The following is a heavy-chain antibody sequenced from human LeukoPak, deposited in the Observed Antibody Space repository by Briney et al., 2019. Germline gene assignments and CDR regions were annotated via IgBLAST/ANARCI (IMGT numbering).Heavy chain of an antibody. CDR2: IYTSGST. CDR3: ARGADYGDYGGWFDP. V-gene: IGHV4-4*07. J-gene: IGHJ5*02. CDR1: GGSISSYY. D-gene: IGHD4-17*01. Sequence: SETLSLTCTVSGGSISSYYWSWIRQPAGKGLEWIGRIYTSGSTNYNPPLKSRVTMSVDTSKNQFSLKLSSVTAADTAVYYCARGADYGDYGGWFDPWGQGTLVTVSS.